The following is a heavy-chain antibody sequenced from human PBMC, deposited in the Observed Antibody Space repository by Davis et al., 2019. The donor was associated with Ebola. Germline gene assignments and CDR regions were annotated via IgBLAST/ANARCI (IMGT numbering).Heavy chain of an antibody. V-gene: IGHV1-46*01. CDR3: ARDCSSTSCYPDYYYYYGMDV. Sequence: ASVKVSCKASGYTFPTYLIHWVRQAPGQGLEYMGIISAGGDFTSYAQKFQGRVTMTRDTSMSTVFMELRSLRSDDTAVYYCARDCSSTSCYPDYYYYYGMDVWGKGTTVTVSS. J-gene: IGHJ6*04. CDR1: GYTFPTYL. CDR2: ISAGGDFT. D-gene: IGHD2-2*01.